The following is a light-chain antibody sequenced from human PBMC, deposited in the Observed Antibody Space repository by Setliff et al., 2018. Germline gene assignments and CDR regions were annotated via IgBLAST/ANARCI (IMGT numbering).Light chain of an antibody. CDR1: SIDVGGYNY. V-gene: IGLV2-8*01. CDR3: QSYDNSMSGSGL. CDR2: EVS. J-gene: IGLJ1*01. Sequence: QSALTQPPSASGSPGQSVTISCTGTSIDVGGYNYVSWYQQHPGKAPKLMIYEVSKWPSGGPDRFSGSKSGNTASLTVSGLQAEDEADYYCQSYDNSMSGSGLFGTGTKVTVL.